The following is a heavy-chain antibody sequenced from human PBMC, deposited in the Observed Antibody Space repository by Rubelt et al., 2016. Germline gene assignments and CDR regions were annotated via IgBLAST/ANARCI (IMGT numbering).Heavy chain of an antibody. V-gene: IGHV4-34*01. Sequence: QVQLQQWGAGLLKPSETLSLTCAVYGGSFSGYYWSWIRQPPGKGLEWIGEINHSGSTNYNPSLKSRGTVSLATAKNQFSLKLRPVTAAETGVYDCARPRTTVVGQGYFDLWGRGTLVTVSS. CDR3: ARPRTTVVGQGYFDL. J-gene: IGHJ2*01. CDR2: INHSGST. D-gene: IGHD4-23*01. CDR1: GGSFSGYY.